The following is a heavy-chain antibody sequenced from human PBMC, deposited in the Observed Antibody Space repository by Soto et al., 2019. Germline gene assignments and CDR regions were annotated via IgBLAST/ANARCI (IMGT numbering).Heavy chain of an antibody. CDR1: GGSISSGGYS. CDR2: IYHSGST. J-gene: IGHJ4*02. D-gene: IGHD3-10*01. V-gene: IGHV4-30-2*01. CDR3: ARGRYDASESRTSYYFEY. Sequence: QMQLQESGSGLVKPSQTLSLTCAVSGGSISSGGYSWSWLRQPPGKGLEWIGYIYHSGSTYYNPSLRSRGPQSVDWSKNQFSLKFGSVTAADTAVYCCARGRYDASESRTSYYFEYGGQGTLVTVSS.